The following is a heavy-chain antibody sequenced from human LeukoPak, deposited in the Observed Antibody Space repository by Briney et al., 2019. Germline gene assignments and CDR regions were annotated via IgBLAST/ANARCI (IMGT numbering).Heavy chain of an antibody. D-gene: IGHD6-13*01. J-gene: IGHJ4*02. CDR3: AIYTSSWRYLDY. V-gene: IGHV4-34*01. CDR2: INHSGST. Sequence: SETLSLTCAVYGGSFSGYYWSWIRQPPGKGLEWIGEINHSGSTNYNPSLKSRVTMSVDTSKNQFSLKLGSVTAADTAVYYCAIYTSSWRYLDYWGQGTLVTVSS. CDR1: GGSFSGYY.